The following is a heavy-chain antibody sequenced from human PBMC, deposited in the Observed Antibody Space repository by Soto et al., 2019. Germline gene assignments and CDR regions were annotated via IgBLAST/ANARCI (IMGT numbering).Heavy chain of an antibody. CDR2: ISYDGSNK. V-gene: IGHV3-30-3*01. Sequence: GGSLRLSCAASGFTFSSYAMHWVRQAPGKGLEWVAVISYDGSNKYYADSVKGRFTISRDNSKNTLYLQMNSLRAEDTAVYYCAGTYYYDLHAFDIWGQGTMVTVSS. CDR1: GFTFSSYA. CDR3: AGTYYYDLHAFDI. J-gene: IGHJ3*02. D-gene: IGHD3-22*01.